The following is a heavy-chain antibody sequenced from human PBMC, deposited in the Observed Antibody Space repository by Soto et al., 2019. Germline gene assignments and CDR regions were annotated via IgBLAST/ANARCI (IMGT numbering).Heavy chain of an antibody. CDR1: ACAIAKTTFS. D-gene: IGHD3-22*01. V-gene: IGHV4-39*01. Sequence: PAETLSLTCSRSACAIAKTTFSWVWIRQPPGKGLEWIGTIHYSGTTYYNPSLKSRVTISVDTSKNQLSLKLNSMTAADTAAFYCGRQYFDGSGYYIDYWGQGTLVTVS. CDR2: IHYSGTT. CDR3: GRQYFDGSGYYIDY. J-gene: IGHJ4*02.